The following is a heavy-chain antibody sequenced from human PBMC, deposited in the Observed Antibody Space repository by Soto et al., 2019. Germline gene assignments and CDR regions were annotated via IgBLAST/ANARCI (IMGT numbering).Heavy chain of an antibody. CDR3: ARGIWTMTRGAYYFDN. J-gene: IGHJ4*02. D-gene: IGHD3-10*01. CDR1: GGTFSSYA. CDR2: IIPMFGTA. V-gene: IGHV1-69*05. Sequence: SVKVSCKTSGGTFSSYAISWVRQAPGQGLEWMGGIIPMFGTANYAQRFQDRVTITRDTSATTTYMELSSLRSEDTAVYYCARGIWTMTRGAYYFDNWGQGTLVTVSS.